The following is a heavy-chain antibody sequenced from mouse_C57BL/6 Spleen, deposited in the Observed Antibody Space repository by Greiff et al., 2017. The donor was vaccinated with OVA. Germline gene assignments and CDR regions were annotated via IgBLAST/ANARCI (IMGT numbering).Heavy chain of an antibody. CDR2: IDPENGDT. CDR3: TSGSSLYYFDY. CDR1: GFNIKDDY. V-gene: IGHV14-4*01. J-gene: IGHJ2*01. Sequence: VQLKESGAELVRPGASVKLSCTASGFNIKDDYMHWVKQRPEQGLEWIGWIDPENGDTEYASKFQGKATITADTSSNTAYLQLSSLTSEDTAVYYCTSGSSLYYFDYWGQGTTLTVSS. D-gene: IGHD1-1*01.